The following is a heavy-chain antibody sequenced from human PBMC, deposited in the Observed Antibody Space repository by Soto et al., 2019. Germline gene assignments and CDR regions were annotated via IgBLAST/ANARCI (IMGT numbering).Heavy chain of an antibody. D-gene: IGHD6-13*01. J-gene: IGHJ4*02. V-gene: IGHV1-46*01. Sequence: QVQLVQSGAEVKKPGASVKLSCRTSGYTFTHYYIHWVRQAPGQGLEWLAIINPASGSTNYAQDFQGRVTLTMDTSTNTVYMELSGLRAADTAIFYCARDLAAGDYWGQGTLVTVSS. CDR2: INPASGST. CDR1: GYTFTHYY. CDR3: ARDLAAGDY.